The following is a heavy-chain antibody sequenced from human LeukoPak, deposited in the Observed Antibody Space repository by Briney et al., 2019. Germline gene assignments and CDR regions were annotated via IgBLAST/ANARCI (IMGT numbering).Heavy chain of an antibody. CDR3: AKWAYYDFWSGYYIFDY. V-gene: IGHV3-23*01. CDR2: ISGSGGST. Sequence: GGSLRLSCAASGFTFSSYAMSWVRQAPGKGLGWVSAISGSGGSTYYADSVKGRFTISRDNSKNTLYLQMNSLRAEATAVYYCAKWAYYDFWSGYYIFDYWGQGTLVTVSS. D-gene: IGHD3-3*01. J-gene: IGHJ4*02. CDR1: GFTFSSYA.